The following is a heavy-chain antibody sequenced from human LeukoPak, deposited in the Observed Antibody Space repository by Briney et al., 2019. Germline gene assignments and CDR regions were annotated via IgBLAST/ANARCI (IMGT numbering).Heavy chain of an antibody. D-gene: IGHD1-7*01. V-gene: IGHV4-59*08. J-gene: IGHJ4*02. CDR1: GGSISSYY. Sequence: SETLSLTCTVSGGSISSYYWSWIRQPPGKGVEWIGYIYYSGSTNYNPSLKSRVTISVDTSKNQFSLKLSSVTAADTAVYYCARRVLRGNYYFDYWGQGTLVTVSS. CDR2: IYYSGST. CDR3: ARRVLRGNYYFDY.